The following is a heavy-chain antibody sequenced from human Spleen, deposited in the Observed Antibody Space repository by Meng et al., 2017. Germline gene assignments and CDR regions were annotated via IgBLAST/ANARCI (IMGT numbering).Heavy chain of an antibody. CDR1: GYSFTRYA. D-gene: IGHD6-19*01. V-gene: IGHV1-18*04. CDR2: ISANTGKT. CDR3: ARIVSGTEGFDY. Sequence: QGQLVQSGAEVKKPGASVKVSCKPTGYSFTRYAISWVRQAPGQGPEWLGWISANTGKTNYAQKFQDRVTMTTDTSTGTVYTELRGLRSDDTAIYYCARIVSGTEGFDYWGRGTLVTVSS. J-gene: IGHJ4*02.